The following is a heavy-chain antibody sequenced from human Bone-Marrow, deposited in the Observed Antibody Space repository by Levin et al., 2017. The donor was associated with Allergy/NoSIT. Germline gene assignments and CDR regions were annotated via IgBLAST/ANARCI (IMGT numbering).Heavy chain of an antibody. Sequence: SETLSLVCTVSGGSISSGSYYWGWIRQPPGKGLEWIGNIYYTGSTYYNPSLKSRVTMSVDTSKNQFSLRLNSVTAADTAVYYCARLEHYGSGAFRYFDLWGRGTLVTISS. CDR3: ARLEHYGSGAFRYFDL. CDR2: IYYTGST. CDR1: GGSISSGSYY. D-gene: IGHD3-10*01. V-gene: IGHV4-39*01. J-gene: IGHJ2*01.